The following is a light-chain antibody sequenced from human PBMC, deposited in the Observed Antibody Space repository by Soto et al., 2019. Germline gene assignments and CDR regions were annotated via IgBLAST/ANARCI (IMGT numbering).Light chain of an antibody. V-gene: IGLV2-8*01. Sequence: ALTQSPSASGSPGQSVTISCTGTSSDVGGYNYVSWYQQHPGKAPKLMIYEVSKRPSGVPDRFSGSKSGNTASLTVSGLQAEDEADYYCSSYAGTNNFVFGTGTKLTVL. CDR3: SSYAGTNNFV. CDR2: EVS. J-gene: IGLJ1*01. CDR1: SSDVGGYNY.